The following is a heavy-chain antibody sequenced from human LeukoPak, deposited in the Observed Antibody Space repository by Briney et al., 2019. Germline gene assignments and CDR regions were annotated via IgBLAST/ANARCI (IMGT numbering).Heavy chain of an antibody. CDR3: ARGGRGQYCGGDCRGAFDV. V-gene: IGHV3-48*04. Sequence: GGSLRLSCVASGFTFSSYSMNWVRQAPGKGLEWVSHISSSGSTIYYADSVKGRFTFSRDNAKNSLYLQMNSLRAEDTAMYHCARGGRGQYCGGDCRGAFDVWGQGTMVTVSS. CDR2: ISSSGSTI. D-gene: IGHD2-21*02. J-gene: IGHJ3*01. CDR1: GFTFSSYS.